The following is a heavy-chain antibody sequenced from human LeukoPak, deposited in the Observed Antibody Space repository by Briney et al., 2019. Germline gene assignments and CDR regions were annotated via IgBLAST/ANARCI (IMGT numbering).Heavy chain of an antibody. CDR1: GFTFSSYW. V-gene: IGHV3-7*01. CDR3: ARAQSGSFIVVVVAATNYFDY. Sequence: GGSLRLSCAASGFTFSSYWMTWVRQAPGKGLEWVANIKQDGSEKYYVDSVKGRFTISRDNAKNSLYLQMNSLRAEDTAMYYCARAQSGSFIVVVVAATNYFDYWGQGTLVTVSS. D-gene: IGHD2-15*01. J-gene: IGHJ4*02. CDR2: IKQDGSEK.